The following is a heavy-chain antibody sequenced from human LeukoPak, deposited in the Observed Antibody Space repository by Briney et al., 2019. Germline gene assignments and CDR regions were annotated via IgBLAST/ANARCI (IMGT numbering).Heavy chain of an antibody. V-gene: IGHV4-59*08. CDR2: IYYSGST. Sequence: SETLSLTCTVSGGSISSYYWSWIRQPPGKGLEWIGYIYYSGSTNYNPSLKSRVTISVDTSKNQFSLKLSSVTAADTAVYYCARSLPEKWDYWGQGTLVTVSS. D-gene: IGHD1-14*01. CDR1: GGSISSYY. J-gene: IGHJ4*02. CDR3: ARSLPEKWDY.